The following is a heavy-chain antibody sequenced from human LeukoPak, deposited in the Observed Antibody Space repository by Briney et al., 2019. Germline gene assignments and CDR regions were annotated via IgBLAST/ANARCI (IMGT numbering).Heavy chain of an antibody. D-gene: IGHD4-17*01. Sequence: SETLSLTCTVSGGSISTYYWSWIRQPPGKGLEWIGCISYSGRTKYNPSLRSRVTMSVDTSKNQFSLKLSSVTAADAAVYYCARGNGEYVEYFQHWGQGTLVTVSS. CDR3: ARGNGEYVEYFQH. J-gene: IGHJ1*01. CDR1: GGSISTYY. CDR2: ISYSGRT. V-gene: IGHV4-59*01.